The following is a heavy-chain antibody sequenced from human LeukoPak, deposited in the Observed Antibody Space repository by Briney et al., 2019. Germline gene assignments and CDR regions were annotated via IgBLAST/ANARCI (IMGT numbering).Heavy chain of an antibody. Sequence: GGSLRLSCAASGFTVSSNYMSWVRQAPGKGLEWVSVIYSGGSTYYADSVKGRFTISRDNSKNTLYLQMNSLRAEDTAVYYCARDSSGWYSTGMDVWGQATTVSVSS. CDR2: IYSGGST. J-gene: IGHJ6*02. CDR1: GFTVSSNY. CDR3: ARDSSGWYSTGMDV. D-gene: IGHD6-19*01. V-gene: IGHV3-66*01.